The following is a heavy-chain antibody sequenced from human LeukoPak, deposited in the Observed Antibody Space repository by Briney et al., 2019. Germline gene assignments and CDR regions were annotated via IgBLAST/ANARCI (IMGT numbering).Heavy chain of an antibody. CDR2: IYYSGST. D-gene: IGHD3-9*01. V-gene: IGHV4-39*01. Sequence: SETKSLTCTVSGGSISSSSYYWSWIRQPPGKGLEWIGSIYYSGSTYYNPSLKSRVTISVDTSKNQFSLKLSSVTAADTAVYYCARRGFDYDILTGYYYYFDYWGQGTLVTVSS. CDR1: GGSISSSSYY. CDR3: ARRGFDYDILTGYYYYFDY. J-gene: IGHJ4*02.